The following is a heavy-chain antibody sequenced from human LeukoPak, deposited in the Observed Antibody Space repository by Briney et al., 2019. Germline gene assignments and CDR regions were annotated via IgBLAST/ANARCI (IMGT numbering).Heavy chain of an antibody. CDR3: ARRQYNWNLRSDTPGRFDP. V-gene: IGHV4-34*01. D-gene: IGHD1-1*01. J-gene: IGHJ5*02. CDR2: INHSGST. Sequence: SETLSLTCAVYGGSFSGYYWSWIRQPPGKGLEWIGEINHSGSTNYNPSLKSRVTISVDTSKNQFSLKLSSVTAADTAVYYCARRQYNWNLRSDTPGRFDPWGQGTLVTVSP. CDR1: GGSFSGYY.